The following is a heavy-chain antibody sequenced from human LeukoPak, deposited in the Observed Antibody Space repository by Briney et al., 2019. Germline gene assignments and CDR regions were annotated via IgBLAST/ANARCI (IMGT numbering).Heavy chain of an antibody. Sequence: PSETLSLTCTVSGGSISSYYWSWIRQPPGKGLEWIGYIYYSGSTNYNPSLKSRVTISVDTSKNQFSLKLSSVTAADTAVYYCASSSFYAFDIWGQGTIVTVSS. D-gene: IGHD2/OR15-2a*01. V-gene: IGHV4-59*08. CDR1: GGSISSYY. J-gene: IGHJ3*02. CDR2: IYYSGST. CDR3: ASSSFYAFDI.